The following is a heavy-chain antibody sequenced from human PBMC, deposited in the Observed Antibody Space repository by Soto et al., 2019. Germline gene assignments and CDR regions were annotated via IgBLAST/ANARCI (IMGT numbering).Heavy chain of an antibody. J-gene: IGHJ4*02. CDR1: GFTFSDPY. V-gene: IGHV3-72*01. D-gene: IGHD3-10*01. CDR2: IKNKANSYTT. Sequence: GGSLRLSCAASGFTFSDPYMDWVRQAPGKGLEWVGRIKNKANSYTTEYAASVKGRFIISRDDSKNSLFLQMNSLKTEDTAVYYCTRAPSYYGSGSYHWGQGTLVTVSS. CDR3: TRAPSYYGSGSYH.